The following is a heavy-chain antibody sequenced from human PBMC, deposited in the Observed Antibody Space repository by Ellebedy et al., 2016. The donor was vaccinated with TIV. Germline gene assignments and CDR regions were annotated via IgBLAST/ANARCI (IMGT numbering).Heavy chain of an antibody. CDR2: IRYDGSYE. CDR3: VKESVTGDY. J-gene: IGHJ4*02. CDR1: GFTFSYYW. Sequence: PGGSLRLSCEASGFTFSYYWMHWVRQAPGKGLEWVAFIRYDGSYEHYADSVRGRFSISRDNSKNTLYLLMNSLRAEDTALYYCVKESVTGDYWGQGTLVTVSS. D-gene: IGHD2/OR15-2a*01. V-gene: IGHV3-30*02.